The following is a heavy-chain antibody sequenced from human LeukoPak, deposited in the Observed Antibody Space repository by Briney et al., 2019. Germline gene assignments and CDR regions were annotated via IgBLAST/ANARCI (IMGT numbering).Heavy chain of an antibody. CDR1: GGSISSSSYY. V-gene: IGHV4-39*07. D-gene: IGHD3-22*01. Sequence: SETLSLTCTVSGGSISSSSYYWGWIRQPPGKGLEWIGSIYYSGSTHYNPSLKSRVTISADTSKSQFSLKLSSVTAADTAVYYCARTDSSGYLAWYFDYWGQGTLVTVSS. J-gene: IGHJ4*02. CDR2: IYYSGST. CDR3: ARTDSSGYLAWYFDY.